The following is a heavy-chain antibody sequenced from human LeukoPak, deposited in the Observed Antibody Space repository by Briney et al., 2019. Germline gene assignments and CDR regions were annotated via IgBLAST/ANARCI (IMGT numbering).Heavy chain of an antibody. V-gene: IGHV4-59*01. Sequence: SGTLSLTCTVSGGSISSYYWSWIRQPPGKGLEWIGYIYYSGSTNYNPSLKSRVTISVDTSKNQFSLKLSSVTAADTAVYYCARVPISGWYYFDYWGQGTLVTVSS. CDR3: ARVPISGWYYFDY. J-gene: IGHJ4*02. D-gene: IGHD6-19*01. CDR2: IYYSGST. CDR1: GGSISSYY.